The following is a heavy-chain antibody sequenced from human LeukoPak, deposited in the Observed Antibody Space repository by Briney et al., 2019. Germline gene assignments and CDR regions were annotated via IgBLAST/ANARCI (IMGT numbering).Heavy chain of an antibody. CDR1: GASISSGGYF. CDR3: ARERPLDTVVSQDF. Sequence: PSQTLSLTCTVSGASISSGGYFWSWIRQPPGKGLEWIGYIYHTGNTYHNPSLESRVTMSVDKSKNQFSLSLASVTVADTAVYYCARERPLDTVVSQDFWGQGTLVIVSS. CDR2: IYHTGNT. D-gene: IGHD4-23*01. V-gene: IGHV4-30-2*01. J-gene: IGHJ4*02.